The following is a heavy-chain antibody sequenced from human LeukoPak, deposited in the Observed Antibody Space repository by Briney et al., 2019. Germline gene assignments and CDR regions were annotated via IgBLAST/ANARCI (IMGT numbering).Heavy chain of an antibody. Sequence: QPGGSLRLSCAASGFTFSSYEMNWVRQAPGKGLEWVSYISSSGSTIYYADSVKGRFTISRDNAKNSLYLQMNSLRAEDTAVYYCARGGTDFWCGYSTTNWFDPWGQGTLVTVSS. V-gene: IGHV3-48*03. D-gene: IGHD3-3*01. CDR3: ARGGTDFWCGYSTTNWFDP. CDR2: ISSSGSTI. J-gene: IGHJ5*02. CDR1: GFTFSSYE.